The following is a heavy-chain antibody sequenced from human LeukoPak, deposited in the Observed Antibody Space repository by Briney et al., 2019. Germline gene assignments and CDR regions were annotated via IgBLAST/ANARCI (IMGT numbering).Heavy chain of an antibody. CDR1: EFTFNTYT. CDR3: ARVHPPVYYYSHMDG. D-gene: IGHD3-10*01. J-gene: IGHJ6*03. V-gene: IGHV3-48*01. CDR2: TDRTYRSTTT. Sequence: GASLRLYWVASEFTFNTYTMNWVRQAPGKGLDGISYTDRTYRSTTTCCADSVKGRFTISSYAFKNSVSLQMNNLRPEDTAVYYCARVHPPVYYYSHMDGWGTGTTVTVSS.